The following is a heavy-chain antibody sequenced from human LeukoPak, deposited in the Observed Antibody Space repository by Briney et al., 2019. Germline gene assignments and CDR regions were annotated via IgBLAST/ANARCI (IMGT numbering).Heavy chain of an antibody. CDR2: IVVGSGNT. D-gene: IGHD3-22*01. CDR3: AAASNYYDRSNYYSYAMDV. J-gene: IGHJ6*02. Sequence: SVKVSCKASGFTFTTSAVQWVRQARGQRLEWIGWIVVGSGNTNYAQKFQERVTITRDMSTSTVYMDLSSQSSDDKAVYYCAAASNYYDRSNYYSYAMDVWGQGTTVTVSS. CDR1: GFTFTTSA. V-gene: IGHV1-58*01.